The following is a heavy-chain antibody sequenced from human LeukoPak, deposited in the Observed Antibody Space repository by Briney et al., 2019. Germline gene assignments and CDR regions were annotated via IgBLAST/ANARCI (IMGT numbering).Heavy chain of an antibody. CDR3: ASSTPYGSGSYWSYYYYGVDV. Sequence: PGGSLRLSCAASGFTFSSYAMSWVRQAPGKGLEWVSAISGSGGSTYYADSVKGRFTISRDNSKNTLYLQMNSLGAEDTAVYYCASSTPYGSGSYWSYYYYGVDVWGQGTTVTVSS. J-gene: IGHJ6*02. D-gene: IGHD3-10*01. CDR1: GFTFSSYA. V-gene: IGHV3-23*01. CDR2: ISGSGGST.